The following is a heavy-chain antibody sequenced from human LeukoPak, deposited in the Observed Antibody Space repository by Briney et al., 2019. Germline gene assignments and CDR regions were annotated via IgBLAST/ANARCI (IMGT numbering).Heavy chain of an antibody. D-gene: IGHD1-26*01. J-gene: IGHJ3*02. CDR3: ARGYSGHYYAFDI. CDR2: IHYTGST. V-gene: IGHV4-59*01. Sequence: KPSETLSLTCTVSGGSISSYYWSWIRQPPGRGLELIGCIHYTGSTNYNPSLKSRLTISIDMSKNQFSLNLISVTAADAAVYYCARGYSGHYYAFDIWGQGTMVTVSS. CDR1: GGSISSYY.